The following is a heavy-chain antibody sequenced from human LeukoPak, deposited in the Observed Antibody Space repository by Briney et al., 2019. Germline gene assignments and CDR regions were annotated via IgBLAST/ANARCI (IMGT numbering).Heavy chain of an antibody. J-gene: IGHJ4*02. CDR2: IYPGDSDT. D-gene: IGHD3-9*01. CDR3: ARHDILTGPKANGFDY. Sequence: GESLKISCKGSGYSFTSYWMGWVRQMPGKGLEWMGIIYPGDSDTRYSPSFQGQVTISADKSISTAYLQWSSLKASDTAMYYCARHDILTGPKANGFDYWGQGTLVTVSS. CDR1: GYSFTSYW. V-gene: IGHV5-51*01.